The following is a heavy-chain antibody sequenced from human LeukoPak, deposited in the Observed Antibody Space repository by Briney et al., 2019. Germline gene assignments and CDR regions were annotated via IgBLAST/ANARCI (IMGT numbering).Heavy chain of an antibody. D-gene: IGHD2-15*01. CDR1: GFTFSSYW. J-gene: IGHJ4*02. V-gene: IGHV3-74*01. CDR2: INSDGSTT. CDR3: ARGRYCSGGSCYVY. Sequence: GGSLRLSCATSGFTFSSYWMHWVRQAPGKGLVWVSCINSDGSTTNYADSVKGRFTISRDNAKNTLYLQMDSLRAEDTAVYYRARGRYCSGGSCYVYWGQGTLVTVSS.